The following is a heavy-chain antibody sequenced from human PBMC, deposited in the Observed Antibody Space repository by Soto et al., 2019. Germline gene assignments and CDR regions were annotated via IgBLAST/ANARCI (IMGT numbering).Heavy chain of an antibody. CDR2: MNPNSGNT. CDR3: ASETSSTGYFDY. J-gene: IGHJ4*02. V-gene: IGHV1-8*01. D-gene: IGHD2-2*01. CDR1: GYTFTSYD. Sequence: ASVKVSCKASGYTFTSYDINWVRQATGPGLEWMGWMNPNSGNTGYAQKFQGRVTMTRNTSISTAYMELSSLRSEDTAVYYCASETSSTGYFDYWGQGTLVTVSS.